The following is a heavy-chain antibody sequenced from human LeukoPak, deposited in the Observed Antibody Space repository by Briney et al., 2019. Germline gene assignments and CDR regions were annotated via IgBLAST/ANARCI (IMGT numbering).Heavy chain of an antibody. J-gene: IGHJ4*02. V-gene: IGHV3-30-3*01. CDR2: VSYHGSNK. CDR3: ARDRSGPGYHFDY. CDR1: GFTFESYT. D-gene: IGHD1-1*01. Sequence: PGGSLRLSCAASGFTFESYTIHWVRQAPGKGLEWVSLVSYHGSNKYYIDSVKGRFTISRHNPKNTLYLQMNSLRSEDMGVYYCARDRSGPGYHFDYWGQGTLVTVSS.